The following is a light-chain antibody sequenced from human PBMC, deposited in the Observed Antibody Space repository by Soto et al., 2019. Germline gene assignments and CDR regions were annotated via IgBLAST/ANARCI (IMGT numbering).Light chain of an antibody. CDR1: SNDVGGYNL. J-gene: IGLJ3*02. CDR3: CSHVGGSSPQWV. V-gene: IGLV2-23*02. Sequence: QSALTQPASVSGSPGQSITISCTGTSNDVGGYNLVSWFQQHPGKAPKLMISEVNKRPSGVSNRFSGSKSANTASLTISGLQAEDEADYYCCSHVGGSSPQWVFGRGTKLTVL. CDR2: EVN.